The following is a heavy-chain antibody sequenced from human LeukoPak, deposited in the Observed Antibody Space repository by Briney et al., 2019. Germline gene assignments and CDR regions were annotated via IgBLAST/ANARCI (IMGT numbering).Heavy chain of an antibody. CDR2: IYTSGST. V-gene: IGHV4-4*07. CDR3: ARLRKDYYSSYYYYMDV. Sequence: PSETLSLTCTVSGGSISSYYWSWIRQPAGKGLEWIGRIYTSGSTNYNPSLKSRVTMSVDTSKNQFSLKLSSVTAADTAVYYCARLRKDYYSSYYYYMDVWGKGTTVTISS. CDR1: GGSISSYY. J-gene: IGHJ6*03. D-gene: IGHD3-22*01.